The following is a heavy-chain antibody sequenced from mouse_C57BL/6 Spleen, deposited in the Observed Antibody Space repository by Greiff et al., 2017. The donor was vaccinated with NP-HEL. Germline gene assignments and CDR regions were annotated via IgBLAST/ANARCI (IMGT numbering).Heavy chain of an antibody. D-gene: IGHD1-1*02. CDR1: GYTFTSYW. V-gene: IGHV1-50*01. Sequence: QVQLQQPGAELVKPGASVKLSCKASGYTFTSYWMQWVKQRPGQGLEWIGEIDPSDSYTNYNQKFKGKSTLTVDKSSSTAYMQLSSLTSEDSAVYYCARYVLSYWYFDVWGTGTTVTVSS. CDR2: IDPSDSYT. CDR3: ARYVLSYWYFDV. J-gene: IGHJ1*03.